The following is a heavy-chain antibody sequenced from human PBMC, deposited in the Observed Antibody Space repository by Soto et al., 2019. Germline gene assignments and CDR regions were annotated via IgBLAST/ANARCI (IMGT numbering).Heavy chain of an antibody. CDR2: IYHSGST. J-gene: IGHJ6*02. D-gene: IGHD3-22*01. V-gene: IGHV4-30-2*01. Sequence: PSETLSLTCAVSGGSISSGGYSWSWIRQPPGKGLEWIGYIYHSGSTYYNPSLKSRVTISVDRSKNQFSLKLSSVTAADTAVYYCARYSYYDSSGYYLYGMDVWGQGTTVTVSS. CDR1: GGSISSGGYS. CDR3: ARYSYYDSSGYYLYGMDV.